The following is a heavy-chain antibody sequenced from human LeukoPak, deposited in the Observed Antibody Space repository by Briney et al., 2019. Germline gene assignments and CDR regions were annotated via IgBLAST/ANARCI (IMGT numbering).Heavy chain of an antibody. CDR2: IHYSGST. J-gene: IGHJ4*02. CDR1: GASISSYY. V-gene: IGHV4-59*01. D-gene: IGHD3-16*01. CDR3: ARDLRAAY. Sequence: SETLSLTCSVSGASISSYYWNWIRQFPGKGLEWIGYIHYSGSTNYNPSLKSRVTISVDTSKNQFSLKLSSVTAADTAVYYCARDLRAAYWGQGTLVTVSS.